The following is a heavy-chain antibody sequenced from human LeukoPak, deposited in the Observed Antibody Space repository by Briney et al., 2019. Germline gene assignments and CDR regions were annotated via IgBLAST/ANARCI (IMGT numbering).Heavy chain of an antibody. Sequence: GESLKISCKGSGYSFTNYWIGWVRQMPGKGLEWMGIIYPGDSDTRYSPSFQGQVTISADKSISTAYLQWSSLKASDTTMYYCARHLADWSFDYWGQGTLVTVSS. V-gene: IGHV5-51*01. CDR3: ARHLADWSFDY. CDR1: GYSFTNYW. D-gene: IGHD2-21*01. J-gene: IGHJ4*02. CDR2: IYPGDSDT.